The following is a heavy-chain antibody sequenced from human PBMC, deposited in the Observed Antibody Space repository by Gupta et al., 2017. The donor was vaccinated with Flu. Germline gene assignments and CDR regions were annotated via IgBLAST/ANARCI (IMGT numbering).Heavy chain of an antibody. V-gene: IGHV3-21*01. Sequence: EVQLVESGGGLVKPGASLRLSCAASGFTFSLYTMNWVRQAPGKGLEWVSSISSNSRYIYYADSLKGRFTISRDNAKNSPYLQMNSLSAEDTAVYYCARDKGRVTTVIGSPFDYWGQGTLVTVSS. D-gene: IGHD4-17*01. J-gene: IGHJ4*02. CDR1: GFTFSLYT. CDR2: ISSNSRYI. CDR3: ARDKGRVTTVIGSPFDY.